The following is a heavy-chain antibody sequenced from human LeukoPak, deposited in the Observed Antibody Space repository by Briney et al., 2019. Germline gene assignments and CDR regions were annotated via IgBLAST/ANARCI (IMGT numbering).Heavy chain of an antibody. V-gene: IGHV4-39*01. Sequence: SETLSLTCTVSGGSISSSSYYWGRIRQPPGKGLEWIGSIYYSGSTYYNPSLKSRVTISVDTSKNQFSLKLSSVTAADTAVYYCARSAVDFWSGYYYYFDYWGQGTLVTVSS. D-gene: IGHD3-3*01. CDR2: IYYSGST. J-gene: IGHJ4*02. CDR1: GGSISSSSYY. CDR3: ARSAVDFWSGYYYYFDY.